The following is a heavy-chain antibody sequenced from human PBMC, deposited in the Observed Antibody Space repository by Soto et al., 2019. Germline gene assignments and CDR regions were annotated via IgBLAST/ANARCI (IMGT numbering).Heavy chain of an antibody. V-gene: IGHV1-69*06. CDR2: IIPIYDSP. CDR1: GDTFNNYA. Sequence: QVHLVQSGTEVKKPGSSVKVSCKASGDTFNNYAISWVRQAPGQGLQWMGGIIPIYDSPSYAQGSHNRVTITADRSTSTANLELNGLTSEDTAVYDCAASTFLSVGSGFFHLDFWGEGTLVTVSS. J-gene: IGHJ4*02. D-gene: IGHD3-10*01. CDR3: AASTFLSVGSGFFHLDF.